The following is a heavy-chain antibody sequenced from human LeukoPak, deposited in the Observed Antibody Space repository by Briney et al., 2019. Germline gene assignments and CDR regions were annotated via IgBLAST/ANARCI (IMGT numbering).Heavy chain of an antibody. V-gene: IGHV1-18*01. CDR1: GYTFIKYG. D-gene: IGHD6-13*01. CDR3: ARGGQQLVWFDS. J-gene: IGHJ5*01. CDR2: IYPYTGNT. Sequence: ASVKVSCKASGYTFIKYGISWVRQAPGQGLEWMGWIYPYTGNTNYAQMVQGRVTMTTDTSTRTAYMELTSLTSDDTAVYYGARGGQQLVWFDSWGQGTLVTVSS.